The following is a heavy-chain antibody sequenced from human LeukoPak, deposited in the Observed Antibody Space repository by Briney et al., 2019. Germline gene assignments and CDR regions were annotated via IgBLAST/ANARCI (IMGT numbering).Heavy chain of an antibody. D-gene: IGHD6-19*01. Sequence: GSLRLSCAASGFTFSSYSMNWVRQAPGKGLEWVSSISSSSSYIYYADSVKGRFTISRDNAKNSLYLQMNSLRAEDTAVYYCARGSSGYLRYFDYWGQGTLVTVSS. V-gene: IGHV3-21*01. CDR3: ARGSSGYLRYFDY. CDR2: ISSSSSYI. J-gene: IGHJ4*02. CDR1: GFTFSSYS.